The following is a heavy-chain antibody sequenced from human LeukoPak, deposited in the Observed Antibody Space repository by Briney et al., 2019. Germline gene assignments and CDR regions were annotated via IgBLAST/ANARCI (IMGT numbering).Heavy chain of an antibody. D-gene: IGHD2-2*01. CDR3: ARGPSKLSNCSNTSCLGAYNWFDP. Sequence: PSETLSLTCAVYGGSFSGYYWSWIRQPPGKGLEWIGEINHSGSTNYNPSLKSRVTISVDTSKNQFSLKQSSVTAADTAVYYCARGPSKLSNCSNTSCLGAYNWFDPWGQGTLVTVSS. CDR1: GGSFSGYY. CDR2: INHSGST. J-gene: IGHJ5*02. V-gene: IGHV4-34*01.